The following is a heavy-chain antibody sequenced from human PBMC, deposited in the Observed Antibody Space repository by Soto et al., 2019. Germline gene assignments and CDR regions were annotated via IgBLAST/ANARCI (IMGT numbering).Heavy chain of an antibody. D-gene: IGHD6-6*01. CDR3: EKDHGLDSSSSRLDSFDI. V-gene: IGHV3-9*01. CDR2: ISWNSGSI. J-gene: IGHJ3*02. Sequence: EVQLVESGGGLVQPGRSLRLSCAASGFTFDDYAMHWVRQAPGKGLEWVSGISWNSGSIGYADSVKGRFTISRDNAKNYHYLQMNRRRAEDTALYYCEKDHGLDSSSSRLDSFDILGQGTMVTVSS. CDR1: GFTFDDYA.